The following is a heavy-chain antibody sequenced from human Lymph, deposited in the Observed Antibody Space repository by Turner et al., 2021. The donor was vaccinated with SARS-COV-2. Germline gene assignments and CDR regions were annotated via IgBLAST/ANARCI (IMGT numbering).Heavy chain of an antibody. CDR1: GGSISSTS. D-gene: IGHD1-1*01. Sequence: QVQLQESGPGLVRPSETLSLTCTFPGGSISSTSWSWIRQSPGRGLEWIGYFYKIGSIDYNPTLRSRVTISVDTSKNQLSLNLISVTAADTAVYYCARHQGSTSGYDHGMNVWGQGTAVIVSS. J-gene: IGHJ6*02. V-gene: IGHV4-59*08. CDR2: FYKIGSI. CDR3: ARHQGSTSGYDHGMNV.